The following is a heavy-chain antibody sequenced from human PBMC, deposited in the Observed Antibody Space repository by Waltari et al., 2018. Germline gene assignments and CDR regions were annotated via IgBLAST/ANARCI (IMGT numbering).Heavy chain of an antibody. CDR2: IKEDGSEK. CDR1: GFTFSTYW. D-gene: IGHD4-4*01. V-gene: IGHV3-7*01. Sequence: EVQLVESGGDLVQPGGSLRLSCAASGFTFSTYWMTWVRQAPGKGLDWLANIKEDGSEKNYVVSVKGRFTISRDNAKNSLYLQMNSLRAEDTAVYYCARDPHYSNFDYWGQGTLVTVSS. CDR3: ARDPHYSNFDY. J-gene: IGHJ4*02.